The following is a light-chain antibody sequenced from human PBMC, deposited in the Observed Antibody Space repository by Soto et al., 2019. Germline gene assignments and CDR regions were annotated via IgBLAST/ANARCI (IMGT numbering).Light chain of an antibody. CDR3: QYYDSFRT. Sequence: EIVLTQSPGTLSLSPGERATLSCRASQSVDSTYLTWYQQKPGQAPRLLIYGASGRATGVPDRSSGSGSGTDFTLTISRLEPEDFAVYFCQYYDSFRTFGQGTKVDIK. V-gene: IGKV3-20*01. CDR1: QSVDSTY. CDR2: GAS. J-gene: IGKJ1*01.